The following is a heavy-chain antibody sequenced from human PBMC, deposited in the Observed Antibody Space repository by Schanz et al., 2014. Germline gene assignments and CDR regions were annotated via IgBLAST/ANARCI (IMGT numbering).Heavy chain of an antibody. J-gene: IGHJ3*02. D-gene: IGHD7-27*01. Sequence: VRLMESGGGVVRPGGSLRLSCAASGFSFSTYGMHWVRQAPGKGLEGISYISWGGSTTYYADSVKGRFTISRDDAKSSLYLEMTGLRGEDTAVYYCARENLNWEAFDIWGQGTVVTVSS. CDR2: ISWGGSTT. CDR3: ARENLNWEAFDI. V-gene: IGHV3-48*01. CDR1: GFSFSTYG.